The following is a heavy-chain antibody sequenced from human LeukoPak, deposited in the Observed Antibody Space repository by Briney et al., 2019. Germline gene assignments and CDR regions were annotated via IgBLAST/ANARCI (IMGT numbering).Heavy chain of an antibody. CDR1: GGSFSGYY. D-gene: IGHD5-18*01. CDR2: INHSGST. Sequence: PSETLSLTCAVYGGSFSGYYWSWIRQPPWKGLEWIGEINHSGSTNYNPSLKSRVTISVDTSKNQFSLKLSSVTAADTAVYYCARGRRGYSYGISYYYYMDVWGKGTTVTVSS. CDR3: ARGRRGYSYGISYYYYMDV. V-gene: IGHV4-34*01. J-gene: IGHJ6*03.